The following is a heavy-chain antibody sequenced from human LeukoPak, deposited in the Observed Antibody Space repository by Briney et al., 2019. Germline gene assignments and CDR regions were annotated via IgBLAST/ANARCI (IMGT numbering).Heavy chain of an antibody. CDR2: IYYSGST. CDR3: ARGGATFNWFDP. V-gene: IGHV4-59*01. Sequence: NPSETLSLTCTVSGGSISSYYWSWIRQPPGKGLEWIGYIYYSGSTNYNPSLKSRVTISVDTSKNQFSLKLSSVTAADMAVYYCARGGATFNWFDPWGQGTLVTVSS. D-gene: IGHD5-24*01. CDR1: GGSISSYY. J-gene: IGHJ5*02.